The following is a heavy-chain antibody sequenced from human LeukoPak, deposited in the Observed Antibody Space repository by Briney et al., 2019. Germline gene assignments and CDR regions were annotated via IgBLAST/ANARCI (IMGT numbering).Heavy chain of an antibody. CDR2: IYSSGNT. CDR1: GVSFSSYY. Sequence: SETLSLTCTVSGVSFSSYYWTWIRQPAGKGLEWIGRIYSSGNTNYNPSLESRVTMSIDTSKKQISLKLTSVTAADTAVYYCARERGNLRGDAFDIWGQGTMVTVSS. D-gene: IGHD1-26*01. CDR3: ARERGNLRGDAFDI. J-gene: IGHJ3*02. V-gene: IGHV4-4*07.